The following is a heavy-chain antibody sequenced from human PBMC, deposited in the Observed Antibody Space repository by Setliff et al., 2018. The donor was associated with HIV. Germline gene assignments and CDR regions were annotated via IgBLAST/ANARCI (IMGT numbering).Heavy chain of an antibody. V-gene: IGHV4-59*01. D-gene: IGHD6-13*01. J-gene: IGHJ6*03. CDR1: GGYFRGYY. Sequence: PSETLSLTCAVYGGYFRGYYWGWIRQSPGKGLEWIGFIHHSGSTNYNPSLESRVTISLDTANNHFSLNLRSVTAADTAVYYCSRQQLDGFRYKYYYMDVWGKGTTVTVSS. CDR2: IHHSGST. CDR3: SRQQLDGFRYKYYYMDV.